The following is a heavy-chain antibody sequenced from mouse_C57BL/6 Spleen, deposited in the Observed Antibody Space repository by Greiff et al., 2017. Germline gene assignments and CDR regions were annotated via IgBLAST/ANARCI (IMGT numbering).Heavy chain of an antibody. CDR2: IWRGGST. V-gene: IGHV2-5*01. J-gene: IGHJ1*03. CDR1: GFSLTSYG. Sequence: VQVVESGPGLVQPSQSLSITCTVSGFSLTSYGVHWVRQSPGKGLEWLGVIWRGGSTDYNAAFMSRLSITKDNSKSQVFFKMNSLQADDTAIYYCAKKGGSRWYFDVWGTGTTVTVSS. D-gene: IGHD1-1*01. CDR3: AKKGGSRWYFDV.